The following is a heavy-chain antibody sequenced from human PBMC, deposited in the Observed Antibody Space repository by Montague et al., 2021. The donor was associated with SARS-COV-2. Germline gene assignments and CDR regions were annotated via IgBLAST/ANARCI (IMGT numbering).Heavy chain of an antibody. D-gene: IGHD5-18*01. CDR2: IYRSGNP. J-gene: IGHJ4*02. CDR1: GGSISRGYCY. Sequence: TLSLTCTVSGGSISRGYCYWSWIRLPAGKGLEWIVRIYRSGNPNYNPSLGSSIVLSVDTYRNQFSMTMTSVTAAATAMYSCGRRVDTGVVTVTGCFDSWGQGALVTVSS. CDR3: GRRVDTGVVTVTGCFDS. V-gene: IGHV4-61*02.